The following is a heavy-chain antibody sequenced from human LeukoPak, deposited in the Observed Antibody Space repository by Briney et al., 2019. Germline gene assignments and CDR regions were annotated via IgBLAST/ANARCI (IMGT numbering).Heavy chain of an antibody. D-gene: IGHD3-10*01. CDR1: GFTFSSYA. CDR3: AKDATRAPREAVSSLLWFGELFSFDY. V-gene: IGHV3-23*01. CDR2: ISGSGGST. Sequence: GGSLRLSCAASGFTFSSYAMSWVRQAPGKGLEWVSAISGSGGSTYYADSVKGRFTISRDNSKNTLYLQMNSLRAEDTAVYYCAKDATRAPREAVSSLLWFGELFSFDYWGQGTLVTVSS. J-gene: IGHJ4*02.